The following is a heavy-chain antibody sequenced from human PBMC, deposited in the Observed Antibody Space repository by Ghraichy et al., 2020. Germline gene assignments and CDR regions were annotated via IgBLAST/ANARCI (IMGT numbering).Heavy chain of an antibody. CDR3: ARVGAMYYNWFDP. V-gene: IGHV3-48*02. Sequence: GGSLRLSCAASGFTFSSYSMNWVRQAPGKGLEWVSYISSSSSTKYYADSVKGRFTISRDNAKNSLYMQMNSLRDEDTAVYYCARVGAMYYNWFDPWGQGTLVTVSS. CDR1: GFTFSSYS. D-gene: IGHD1-26*01. CDR2: ISSSSSTK. J-gene: IGHJ5*02.